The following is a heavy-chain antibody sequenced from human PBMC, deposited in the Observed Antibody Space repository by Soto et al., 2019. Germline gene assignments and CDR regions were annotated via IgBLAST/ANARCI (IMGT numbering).Heavy chain of an antibody. J-gene: IGHJ4*02. CDR2: IRSKAYGGTT. D-gene: IGHD3-22*01. V-gene: IGHV3-49*03. CDR3: TREWLSRGETRDY. Sequence: GGSLRLSCTASGFTFGDYAMSWFRQAPGKGLEWVGFIRSKAYGGTTEYAASVKGRFTISRDDSKSIAYLQMNSLKTEDTAVYYCTREWLSRGETRDYWGQGTLVTVSS. CDR1: GFTFGDYA.